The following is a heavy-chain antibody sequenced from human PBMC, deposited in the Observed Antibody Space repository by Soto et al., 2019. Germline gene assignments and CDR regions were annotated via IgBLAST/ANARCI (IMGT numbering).Heavy chain of an antibody. J-gene: IGHJ4*02. CDR1: GGSISSGGYS. D-gene: IGHD2-21*02. Sequence: QLQLQESGSGLVKPSQTLSLTCAVSGGSISSGGYSWSWIRQPPGKGLEWIGYIYHSGSTYYNPSPKSRVAISVDRSKNQFSLKLSSVTAADSAVYYCASLAYCGGDTGCYFDYWGQGTLVTVSS. CDR2: IYHSGST. CDR3: ASLAYCGGDTGCYFDY. V-gene: IGHV4-30-2*01.